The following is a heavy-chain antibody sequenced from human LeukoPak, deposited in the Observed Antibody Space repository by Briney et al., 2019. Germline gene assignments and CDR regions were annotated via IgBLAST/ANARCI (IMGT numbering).Heavy chain of an antibody. CDR2: FYYTWSA. J-gene: IGHJ4*02. Sequence: PSETLSLTCTVSGDSMSSRNYYWAWIRQPPGKGLEWIGSFYYTWSAYYNPSLKSRVTISIDMSKNQFSLKLSAVTAADTAVYYCASPEGFTSKLDYWGQGTLVTVSS. V-gene: IGHV4-39*01. D-gene: IGHD2-15*01. CDR1: GDSMSSRNYY. CDR3: ASPEGFTSKLDY.